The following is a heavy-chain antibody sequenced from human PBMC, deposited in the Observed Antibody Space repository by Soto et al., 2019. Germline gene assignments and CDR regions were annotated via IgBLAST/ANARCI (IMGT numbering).Heavy chain of an antibody. V-gene: IGHV3-33*01. Sequence: PVGSLRLSCAASGFTFSSYGMHWVRQAPGKGLEWVAVIWYDGSNKYYADSVKGRFTISRDNSKNTLYLQMNSLRAEDTAVYYCARDLYPFLEWLDYYYYYGMDVWGQGTTVTVSS. D-gene: IGHD3-3*01. CDR1: GFTFSSYG. CDR2: IWYDGSNK. CDR3: ARDLYPFLEWLDYYYYYGMDV. J-gene: IGHJ6*02.